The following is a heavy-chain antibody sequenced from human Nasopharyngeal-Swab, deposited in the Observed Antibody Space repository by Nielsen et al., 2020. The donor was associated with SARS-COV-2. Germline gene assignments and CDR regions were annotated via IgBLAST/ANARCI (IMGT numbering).Heavy chain of an antibody. J-gene: IGHJ6*02. CDR2: ISYDGSNK. V-gene: IGHV3-30*04. CDR1: GFTFSSYA. CDR3: ARARYYYDSSGYHSLLDYYGMDV. D-gene: IGHD3-22*01. Sequence: GESLKISCAASGFTFSSYAMHWVRQAPGKGLEWVAVISYDGSNKYYADSVKGRFTISRDNSKNTLYLQMNSLRAEDTAVYYCARARYYYDSSGYHSLLDYYGMDVWGQGTTVTVSS.